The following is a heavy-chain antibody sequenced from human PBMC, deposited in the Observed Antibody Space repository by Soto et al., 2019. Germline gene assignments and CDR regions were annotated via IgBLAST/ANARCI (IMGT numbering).Heavy chain of an antibody. V-gene: IGHV5-10-1*01. D-gene: IGHD3-3*01. CDR1: GYRFTTYW. J-gene: IGHJ6*02. CDR3: ARQSDFSSYGMDV. CDR2: IDPSDSYT. Sequence: PGESLKISCKGSGYRFTTYWITWVRQMPGKGLEWMGRIDPSDSYTNYSPSFQGHVTISADTSISTAYLQWSSLKASDTAIYYCARQSDFSSYGMDVWGQGTTVTVSS.